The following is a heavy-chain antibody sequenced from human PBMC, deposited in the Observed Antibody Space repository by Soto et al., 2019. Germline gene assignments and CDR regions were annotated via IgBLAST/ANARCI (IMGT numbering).Heavy chain of an antibody. CDR1: DASMNSDSSY. CDR2: INHSGST. Sequence: SETLSLTCRVSDASMNSDSSYWGWIRQPPGKGLEWIGVINHSGSTYHNLSLKGRVTMSVDASRNQFSLKLTSMTAADTAVYYCARLGGYVSVGYYYLWDSWGQGTLVTVSS. V-gene: IGHV4-39*01. D-gene: IGHD3-22*01. CDR3: ARLGGYVSVGYYYLWDS. J-gene: IGHJ4*02.